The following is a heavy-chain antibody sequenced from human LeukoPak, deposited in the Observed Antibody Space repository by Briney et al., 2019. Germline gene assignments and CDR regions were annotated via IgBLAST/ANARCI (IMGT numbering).Heavy chain of an antibody. D-gene: IGHD3-3*01. Sequence: SETLSLTCAVYGGSFNGYYWSWIRQPPGKGLEWIGEINHSGSTNYNPSLKSRVTISVDTSKNQFSLKLSSVTAADTAVYYCARGGPAYYDFWSGPYANWFDPWGQGTLVTVSS. CDR2: INHSGST. J-gene: IGHJ5*02. CDR1: GGSFNGYY. CDR3: ARGGPAYYDFWSGPYANWFDP. V-gene: IGHV4-34*01.